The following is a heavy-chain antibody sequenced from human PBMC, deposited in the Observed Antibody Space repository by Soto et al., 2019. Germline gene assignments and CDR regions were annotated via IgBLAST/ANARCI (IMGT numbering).Heavy chain of an antibody. D-gene: IGHD4-4*01. V-gene: IGHV3-23*01. J-gene: IGHJ4*02. CDR1: GFTFYDYG. Sequence: EIQLLESGGGLVEPGGSLTLSCAASGFTFYDYGMNWVRQAPGKGLEWVSSISGSSRRTDYADSVKGRFVISRDNSKAMVYLEMNRLRAADTAVYYCAKDFPSKGWMGLNAPSDSWGQGILVSVSS. CDR2: ISGSSRRT. CDR3: AKDFPSKGWMGLNAPSDS.